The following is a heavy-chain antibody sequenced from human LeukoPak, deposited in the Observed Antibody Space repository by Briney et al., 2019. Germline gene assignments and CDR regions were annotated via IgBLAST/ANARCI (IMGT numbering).Heavy chain of an antibody. V-gene: IGHV4-34*01. CDR1: GASFNDYY. J-gene: IGHJ5*02. Sequence: SETLSLTCAVYGASFNDYYWSWIRQSPGKVLEWIGEIDHSGSTKCNPSLKGRVTISLDTSKNQFSLDLTSVTATDTGVYYCARGSQLGSYNWFDPWGQGTLVTVSS. CDR2: IDHSGST. CDR3: ARGSQLGSYNWFDP. D-gene: IGHD1-1*01.